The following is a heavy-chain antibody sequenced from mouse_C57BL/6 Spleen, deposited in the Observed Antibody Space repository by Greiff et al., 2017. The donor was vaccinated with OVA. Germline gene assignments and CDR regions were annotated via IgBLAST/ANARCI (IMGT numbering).Heavy chain of an antibody. CDR2: IYPGDGDT. CDR3: ARGWNGNYVDYAMDY. V-gene: IGHV1-80*01. D-gene: IGHD2-1*01. CDR1: GYAFSSYW. J-gene: IGHJ4*01. Sequence: QVQLKESGAELVKPGASVKISCKASGYAFSSYWMNWVKQRPGKGLEWIGQIYPGDGDTNYNGKFKGKATLTADKSSSTAYMQLSSLTSEDSAVYFCARGWNGNYVDYAMDYWGQGTSVTVSS.